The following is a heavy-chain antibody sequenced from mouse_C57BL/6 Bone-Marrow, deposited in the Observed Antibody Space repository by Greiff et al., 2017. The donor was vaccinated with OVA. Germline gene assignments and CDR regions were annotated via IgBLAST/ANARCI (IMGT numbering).Heavy chain of an antibody. J-gene: IGHJ4*01. Sequence: QVQLQQPGAELVMPGASVKLSCKASGYTFTSYWMHWVKQRPGQGLEWIGEIDPSDSYTNYNQKFKGKSTLTVDKSSSTAYMQLSSRTSEDAAVYYCARWYYGSSPYYAMDYWGQGTSVTVSS. CDR2: IDPSDSYT. CDR1: GYTFTSYW. V-gene: IGHV1-69*01. D-gene: IGHD1-1*01. CDR3: ARWYYGSSPYYAMDY.